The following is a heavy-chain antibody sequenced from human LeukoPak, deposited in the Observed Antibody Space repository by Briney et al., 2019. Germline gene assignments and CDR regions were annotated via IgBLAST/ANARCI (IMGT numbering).Heavy chain of an antibody. CDR1: GYTFTSYG. D-gene: IGHD5-18*01. J-gene: IGHJ4*02. Sequence: SVKVSCKASGYTFTSYGISWVRQAPGQGLEWMGGIIPIFGTANYAQKFQGRVTITADESTSTAYMELSSLRSEDTAVYYCARLTNSYGYEYYFDYWGQGTLVTVSS. CDR3: ARLTNSYGYEYYFDY. CDR2: IIPIFGTA. V-gene: IGHV1-69*13.